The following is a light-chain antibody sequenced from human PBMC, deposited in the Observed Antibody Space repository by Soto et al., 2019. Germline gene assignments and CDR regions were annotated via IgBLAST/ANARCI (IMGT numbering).Light chain of an antibody. CDR2: GAS. CDR1: QSVSSY. CDR3: QQYNNWPMWT. Sequence: EIVLTQSPATLSLSPGERATLSFSASQSVSSYLAWYQQKPGQAPRLLIYGASTRATGIPARFSGSGSGTEFTLTISSLQSEDFAVYYCQQYNNWPMWTFGQGTKVDIK. V-gene: IGKV3-15*01. J-gene: IGKJ1*01.